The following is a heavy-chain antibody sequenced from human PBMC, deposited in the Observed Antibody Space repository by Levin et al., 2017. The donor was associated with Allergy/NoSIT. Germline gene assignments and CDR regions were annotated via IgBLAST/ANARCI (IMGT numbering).Heavy chain of an antibody. CDR1: GFTFSDYT. CDR2: ISRSSSYI. J-gene: IGHJ5*02. CDR3: ARDRFGVVQPGSWFDP. D-gene: IGHD3-3*01. V-gene: IGHV3-21*01. Sequence: GESLKISCAASGFTFSDYTINWVRQAPGKGLEWVSSISRSSSYIYYADSVKGRFTISRDNAKNSLYLQMNSLRAEDTAVYYCARDRFGVVQPGSWFDPWGQGTPVIVSS.